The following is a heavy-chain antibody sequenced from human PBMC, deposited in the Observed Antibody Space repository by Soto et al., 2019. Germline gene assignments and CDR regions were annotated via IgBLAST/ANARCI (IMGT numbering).Heavy chain of an antibody. V-gene: IGHV1-46*03. CDR2: INPSGGST. CDR1: GYTFTSYY. CDR3: ARDRGAVVPAAYRPLDTAKYYFDY. J-gene: IGHJ4*02. D-gene: IGHD2-2*01. Sequence: QVQLVQSGAEVKKPGASVKVSCKASGYTFTSYYMHWVRQAPGQGLEWMGIINPSGGSTSYAQKFQGRVTMTRDTSRSTVYMELSSLRSEDTAVYYCARDRGAVVPAAYRPLDTAKYYFDYWGQGTLVTVSS.